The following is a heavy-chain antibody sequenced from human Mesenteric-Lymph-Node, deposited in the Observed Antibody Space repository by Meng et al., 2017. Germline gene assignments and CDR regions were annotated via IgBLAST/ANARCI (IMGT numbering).Heavy chain of an antibody. Sequence: KVSCKGSGYRFSTYWVTWVRQMPGKGLEWMGIIYPSDSDTRYSPSFQGQVTISADKSISTAYLQWSSLKASDTAMYYCARLEIAVAGTSFWFDPWGQGTLVTVSS. CDR3: ARLEIAVAGTSFWFDP. D-gene: IGHD6-19*01. V-gene: IGHV5-51*01. J-gene: IGHJ5*02. CDR1: GYRFSTYW. CDR2: IYPSDSDT.